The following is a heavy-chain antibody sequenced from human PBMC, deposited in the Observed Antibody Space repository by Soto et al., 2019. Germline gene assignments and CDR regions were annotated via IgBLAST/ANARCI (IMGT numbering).Heavy chain of an antibody. CDR3: ARVIPTAGYIYFDQ. CDR2: INTGSSNT. V-gene: IGHV1-3*04. CDR1: GYTFTSYG. J-gene: IGHJ4*02. Sequence: QVDLVQSGAEVKEPGASVRISCEASGYTFTSYGIHWVRQAPGQRLEWMGRINTGSSNTRYAPEFHARVTITRDTSASTSYMELNSLRSEDTAVYCCARVIPTAGYIYFDQGGQGTLITVSS. D-gene: IGHD3-9*01.